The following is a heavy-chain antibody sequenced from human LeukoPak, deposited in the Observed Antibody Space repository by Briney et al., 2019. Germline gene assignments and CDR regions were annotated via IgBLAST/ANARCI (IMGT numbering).Heavy chain of an antibody. CDR2: IKQDGSET. J-gene: IGHJ4*02. V-gene: IGHV3-7*02. D-gene: IGHD3-16*01. CDR1: GFTFVTIW. Sequence: PGGSLRLSCAASGFTFVTIWRGGAARAPGKGWGWVANIKQDGSETYYVVSVRGRFTISRDNAKNSLYLQMNSLRAEDTAVYYCARHRGTYYDYWGQGTLVTVSS. CDR3: ARHRGTYYDY.